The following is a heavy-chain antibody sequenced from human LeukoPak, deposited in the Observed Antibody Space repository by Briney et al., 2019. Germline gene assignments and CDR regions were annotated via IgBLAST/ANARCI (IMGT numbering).Heavy chain of an antibody. J-gene: IGHJ4*02. V-gene: IGHV2-5*02. Sequence: ESGPTLVKPTQTLTLTCTFSGFSLSTSGLGVAWIRQPPGKALELLALIYGDDNKPYNPSLRSRLIITKDTSKNQVVLTMTNMDPVDTATYYCAHDVPGAEGFDYWGQGILVTVSS. CDR2: IYGDDNK. CDR3: AHDVPGAEGFDY. D-gene: IGHD1-14*01. CDR1: GFSLSTSGLG.